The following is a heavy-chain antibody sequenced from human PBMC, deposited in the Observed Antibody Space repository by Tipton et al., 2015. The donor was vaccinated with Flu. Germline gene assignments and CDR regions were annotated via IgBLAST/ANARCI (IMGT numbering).Heavy chain of an antibody. CDR3: ARGPGRDIAVRGWFDP. Sequence: QLVQSGAEVKKPGASVKVSCETSGYTFTSYDINWVRQATGQGLEWMGWMNPNSANTGYAQKFQGRVSMTRNTSISTAYMELNSLTSDDTAVYYCARGPGRDIAVRGWFDPWGQGTLVTVSS. V-gene: IGHV1-8*01. CDR2: MNPNSANT. CDR1: GYTFTSYD. J-gene: IGHJ5*02. D-gene: IGHD6-6*01.